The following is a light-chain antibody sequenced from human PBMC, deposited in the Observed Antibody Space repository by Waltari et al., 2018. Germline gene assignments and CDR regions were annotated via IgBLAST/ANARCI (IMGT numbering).Light chain of an antibody. CDR2: WAC. Sequence: DIVMTQSPDSLAMSLGERATINCRSSRSILSSANNKNYLGWYQKKPGQPPKLLFYWACTRQSGVPDRFSASGSGTDFSLTISSLQAEDVAVYYCQEYYTIPPWAFGQGTKVEIK. V-gene: IGKV4-1*01. CDR3: QEYYTIPPWA. J-gene: IGKJ1*01. CDR1: RSILSSANNKNY.